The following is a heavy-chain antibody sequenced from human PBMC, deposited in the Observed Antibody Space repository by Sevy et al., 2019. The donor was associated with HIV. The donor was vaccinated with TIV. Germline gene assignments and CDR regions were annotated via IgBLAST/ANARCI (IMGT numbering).Heavy chain of an antibody. CDR1: GGSISSGGYY. CDR2: IYYSGST. CDR3: ARNDYGGNPFYFDY. J-gene: IGHJ4*02. V-gene: IGHV4-31*03. Sequence: SETLSLTCTVSGGSISSGGYYWSWIRQHPGKGLEWIGYIYYSGSTYYNPSLKSRVTISVDTSKNQFSLKLSSVTAADTAVYYCARNDYGGNPFYFDYWGQGTLVTVSS. D-gene: IGHD4-17*01.